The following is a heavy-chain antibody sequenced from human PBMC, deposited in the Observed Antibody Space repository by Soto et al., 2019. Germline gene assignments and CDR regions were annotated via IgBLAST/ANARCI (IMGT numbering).Heavy chain of an antibody. J-gene: IGHJ6*02. D-gene: IGHD5-12*01. CDR2: IWYDGSNK. Sequence: QVQLVESGGGVVQPGRSLRLSCAASGFTFSSYGMHWVRQAPGKGLEWVAVIWYDGSNKYYADSVKGRFTISRDNSKNTLYLQMSSLRAEDTAVYYCARGGDYYGMDVWGQGTTVTVSS. V-gene: IGHV3-33*01. CDR1: GFTFSSYG. CDR3: ARGGDYYGMDV.